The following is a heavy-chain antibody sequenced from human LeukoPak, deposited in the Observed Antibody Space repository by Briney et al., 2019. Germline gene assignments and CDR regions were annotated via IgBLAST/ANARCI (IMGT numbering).Heavy chain of an antibody. J-gene: IGHJ4*02. Sequence: SETLSLTCVVSGGSVSGYYWGWIRQPPGRGLEWIGYVYYSGSTYYNPSLKSRVTISVDTSKNQFSLKLSSVTAADTAVNYCARSYYDFWSGYSSLDYWGQGTLVTVSS. CDR3: ARSYYDFWSGYSSLDY. CDR2: VYYSGST. D-gene: IGHD3-3*01. CDR1: GGSVSGYY. V-gene: IGHV4-59*08.